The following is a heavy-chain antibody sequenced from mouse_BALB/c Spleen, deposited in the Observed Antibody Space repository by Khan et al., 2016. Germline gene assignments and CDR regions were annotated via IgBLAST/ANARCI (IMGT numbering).Heavy chain of an antibody. CDR2: ISYSGST. CDR3: ARYLYYYGSSYGAMDY. V-gene: IGHV3-8*02. J-gene: IGHJ4*01. D-gene: IGHD1-1*01. CDR1: GDSITSGY. Sequence: EVQLQESGHSLVKPSQTLSLTCSVTGDSITSGYWNWIRKFPGNKLEYMGYISYSGSTYYNPSLKSRISITRDTSKNQYYLQLNSVTTEDTATYYCARYLYYYGSSYGAMDYWGQGTSVTVSS.